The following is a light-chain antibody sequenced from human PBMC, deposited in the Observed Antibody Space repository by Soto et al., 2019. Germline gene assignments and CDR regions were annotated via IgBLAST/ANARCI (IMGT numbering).Light chain of an antibody. CDR1: QSVSSY. CDR3: QQRSNWPPA. V-gene: IGKV3-11*01. J-gene: IGKJ3*01. Sequence: EIVLTQSPATLSLSPGERATLSCRASQSVSSYLAWYQQKPGQAPRLLIYDASNRATGIPARFSGSGSGTDFTLTISSLEPEDFAVYYGQQRSNWPPAFGPGTKVDMK. CDR2: DAS.